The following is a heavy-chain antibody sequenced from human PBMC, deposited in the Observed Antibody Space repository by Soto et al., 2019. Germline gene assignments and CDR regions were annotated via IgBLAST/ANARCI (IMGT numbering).Heavy chain of an antibody. Sequence: GESLKISCTGSRYRFAGYWITWVRPAPGKGLEWMGRIDPSDSQTYYSPSFRGHVTISVTKSITTVFLQWSSLRASDTAMYYCARQRYDSDTGHNFQYYFDSWGQGNPVTVSP. V-gene: IGHV5-10-1*01. CDR2: IDPSDSQT. CDR3: ARQRYDSDTGHNFQYYFDS. CDR1: RYRFAGYW. J-gene: IGHJ4*02. D-gene: IGHD3-22*01.